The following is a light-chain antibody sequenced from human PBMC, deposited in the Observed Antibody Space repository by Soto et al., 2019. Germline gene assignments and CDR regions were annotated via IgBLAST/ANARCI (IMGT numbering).Light chain of an antibody. CDR1: QSVSTH. CDR2: GTS. V-gene: IGKV3-15*01. J-gene: IGKJ5*01. CDR3: QHYNNWPIT. Sequence: EIVMTQSPATLSVSPGEGATLSCRAIQSVSTHLAWYQQIPGQAPRLLIYGTSTSAAGIPARFSGRGSGTEFTFTISSLQSEDFAVYHCQHYNNWPITFGQGTRLEIK.